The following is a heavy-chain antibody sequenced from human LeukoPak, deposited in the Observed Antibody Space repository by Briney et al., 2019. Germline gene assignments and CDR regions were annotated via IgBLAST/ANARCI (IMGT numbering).Heavy chain of an antibody. V-gene: IGHV3-23*01. D-gene: IGHD3-22*01. Sequence: GGSLRLSCAVSGITLSNYGMSWGREGPGKGLEWVAGISERGSRTNYADSVTGRFTISTDHPKNTLYLQMNSLRAEHTAVYFCAKRGVVIRVILVGFHKEAYYFDSWGQGALVTVSS. CDR2: ISERGSRT. CDR3: AKRGVVIRVILVGFHKEAYYFDS. CDR1: GITLSNYG. J-gene: IGHJ4*02.